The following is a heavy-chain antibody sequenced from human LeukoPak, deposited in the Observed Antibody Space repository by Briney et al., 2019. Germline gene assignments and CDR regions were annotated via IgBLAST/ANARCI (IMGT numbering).Heavy chain of an antibody. CDR2: IRYDGSNK. Sequence: PGGSLRLSCAASGFTFSSYGMHWVRQAPGKGLEWVAFIRYDGSNKYYADSVKGRFTISRDNSKNTLYLQMNSLRAEDTAVYYCAKDKGDIVVVTAIPGYWGQGTLVTVSS. D-gene: IGHD2-21*02. V-gene: IGHV3-30*02. CDR1: GFTFSSYG. CDR3: AKDKGDIVVVTAIPGY. J-gene: IGHJ4*02.